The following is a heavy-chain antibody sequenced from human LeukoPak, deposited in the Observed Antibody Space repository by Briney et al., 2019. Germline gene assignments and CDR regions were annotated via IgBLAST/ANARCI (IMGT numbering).Heavy chain of an antibody. Sequence: GGTLRLSCAASGFTFSSYSMNWVRQAPGKELEWVSSISSSSSYIYYADSVKGRFTISRDNAKNSLYLQMNSLRAEDTAVYYCAREYYYDSSGYYYAGPKHFDPWGQGTLVTVSS. D-gene: IGHD3-22*01. CDR1: GFTFSSYS. CDR2: ISSSSSYI. CDR3: AREYYYDSSGYYYAGPKHFDP. J-gene: IGHJ5*02. V-gene: IGHV3-21*01.